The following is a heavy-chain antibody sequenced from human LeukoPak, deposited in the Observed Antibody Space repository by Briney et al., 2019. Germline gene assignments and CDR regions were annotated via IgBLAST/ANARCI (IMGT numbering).Heavy chain of an antibody. Sequence: PGGSLRLSCAASGFTFRTYAMSWVRQAPGKGLEWVSGISDSGDGTYYAESVKGRFTISRDISKNTLYLQMNSLSAEDTAVYYCARGNWNYPFDYWGQGTLVTVSS. V-gene: IGHV3-23*01. CDR2: ISDSGDGT. D-gene: IGHD1-7*01. J-gene: IGHJ4*02. CDR1: GFTFRTYA. CDR3: ARGNWNYPFDY.